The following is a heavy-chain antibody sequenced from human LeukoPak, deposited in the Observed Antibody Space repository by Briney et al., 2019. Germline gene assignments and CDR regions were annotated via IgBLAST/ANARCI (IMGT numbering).Heavy chain of an antibody. J-gene: IGHJ4*02. Sequence: GGSLRLSCAASGFTFSSYGMHWVRQAPGKGLEWVAFIRYDGSNKYYADSVKGRFTISRDNSKNTLYLQMNSLRAEDTAVDYCASRGMHYYDSSGYYWGQGTLVTVSS. V-gene: IGHV3-30*02. CDR1: GFTFSSYG. CDR3: ASRGMHYYDSSGYY. D-gene: IGHD3-22*01. CDR2: IRYDGSNK.